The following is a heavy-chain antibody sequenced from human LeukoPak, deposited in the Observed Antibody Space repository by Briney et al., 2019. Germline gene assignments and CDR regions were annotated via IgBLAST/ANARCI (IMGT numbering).Heavy chain of an antibody. V-gene: IGHV1-2*02. CDR1: GYTFTDYY. J-gene: IGHJ5*02. CDR3: ARDTLSIVGATNWFDP. CDR2: ITPNSGGT. D-gene: IGHD1-26*01. Sequence: GASVKVSCKASGYTFTDYYIHWVRQAPGQGLEWMGWITPNSGGTNYAQKFQGRVTMTRDTSISTASLELRSLTSDDTAVYYCARDTLSIVGATNWFDPWGQGTLVTVSS.